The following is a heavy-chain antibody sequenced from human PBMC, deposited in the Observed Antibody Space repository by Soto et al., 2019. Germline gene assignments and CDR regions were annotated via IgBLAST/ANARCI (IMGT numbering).Heavy chain of an antibody. CDR2: ISTYSGDP. D-gene: IGHD3-16*02. CDR1: GSSFTRNA. J-gene: IGHJ5*02. V-gene: IGHV1-18*04. Sequence: GASVKVSCKTSGSSFTRNAITWVRQAPGQGLEWMGWISTYSGDPNYAQKFQGGVTMTTDTSTNTAYMELRNLRYDDTAVYYCARVWGSYQAPSGGAGFDPWGQGTLVTVSS. CDR3: ARVWGSYQAPSGGAGFDP.